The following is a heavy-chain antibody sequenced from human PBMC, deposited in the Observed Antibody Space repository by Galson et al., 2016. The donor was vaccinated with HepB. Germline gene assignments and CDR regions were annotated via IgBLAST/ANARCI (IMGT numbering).Heavy chain of an antibody. CDR2: IKQDGSER. V-gene: IGHV3-7*01. CDR1: GFNFSTYW. D-gene: IGHD3-10*01. CDR3: ARDGFGY. Sequence: SLRLSCAASGFNFSTYWMTWVRQAPGKGLEWVANIKQDGSERYYVDSVKGRFTISRDNANNALYLQMNSLRAEDTAVYYCARDGFGYWGQGTRVTVSS. J-gene: IGHJ4*02.